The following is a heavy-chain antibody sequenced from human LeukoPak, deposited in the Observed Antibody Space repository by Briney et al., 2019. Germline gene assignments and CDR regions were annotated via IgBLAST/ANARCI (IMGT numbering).Heavy chain of an antibody. J-gene: IGHJ6*02. D-gene: IGHD3-10*01. CDR2: VYHSGAT. CDR1: NYSINDGYY. V-gene: IGHV4-38-2*02. Sequence: PSETLSLTCTVSNYSINDGYYWGWIRQPPGKGLQWIGGVYHSGATYQNPSLKSRVTKSVDTSKNQFSLNLRSVTTADTAVYYCARGGERYYGSGNYNYFYYGMDVWGQGTTVTVSS. CDR3: ARGGERYYGSGNYNYFYYGMDV.